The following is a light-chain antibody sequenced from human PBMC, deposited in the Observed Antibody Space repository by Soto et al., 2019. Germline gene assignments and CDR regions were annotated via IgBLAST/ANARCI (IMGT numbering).Light chain of an antibody. CDR2: GAS. Sequence: EIVRTQSPATLSVSPGARAPLYCRASQSVNIYYLAWSKQKPGQAPSLLIHGASSRATGIPDRFTGSGSGKDFTLTISRLEPEDFAVYYCQQYGRPFCPGTKVDIK. CDR1: QSVNIYY. V-gene: IGKV3-20*01. J-gene: IGKJ1*01. CDR3: QQYGRP.